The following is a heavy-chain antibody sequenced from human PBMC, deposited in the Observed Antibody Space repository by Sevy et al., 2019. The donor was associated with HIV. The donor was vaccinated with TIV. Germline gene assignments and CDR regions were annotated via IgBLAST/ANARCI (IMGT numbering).Heavy chain of an antibody. J-gene: IGHJ5*02. CDR2: ISTSTSTTTI. CDR3: ARAAGWFDA. Sequence: GGSLRLSCEASGFTFNDYNLSWIRQAPGKGLEWVSYISTSTSTTTIYYADSVKGRFTISRDNAKNSIYLQMNSLRVDDTAVYYCARAAGWFDAWGQGTLVTVSS. CDR1: GFTFNDYN. V-gene: IGHV3-11*01.